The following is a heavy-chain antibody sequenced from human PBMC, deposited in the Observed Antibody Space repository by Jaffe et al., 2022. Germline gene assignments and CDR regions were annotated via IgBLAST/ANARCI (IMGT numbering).Heavy chain of an antibody. V-gene: IGHV4-61*02. CDR2: IYTSGAT. CDR1: GGSINSGTYY. Sequence: QVQLQESGPGLVKPSQTLSLTCTVSGGSINSGTYYWSWTRQPAGKELEWIGRIYTSGATNYNPSLKSRVTISLDTSKNQFSLNLSSVTAADTAVYYCARGGIAYKYGYHMDVWGKGTTVTVSS. CDR3: ARGGIAYKYGYHMDV. D-gene: IGHD5-18*01. J-gene: IGHJ6*03.